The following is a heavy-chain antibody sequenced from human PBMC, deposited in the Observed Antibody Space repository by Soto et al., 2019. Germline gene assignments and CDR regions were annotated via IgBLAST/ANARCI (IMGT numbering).Heavy chain of an antibody. V-gene: IGHV3-23*01. CDR2: VRGVDTST. D-gene: IGHD1-1*01. J-gene: IGHJ4*02. Sequence: VQLLESGGGLVQPGGSLRLSCAASGFSFSNYALTWVRQAPGKGLEWVSTVRGVDTSTYYADSVKGRFTISRDNSMNTLFLDMSSLRAEDTAMYYCAKGGYASPFDYWGLGTLVTVSS. CDR3: AKGGYASPFDY. CDR1: GFSFSNYA.